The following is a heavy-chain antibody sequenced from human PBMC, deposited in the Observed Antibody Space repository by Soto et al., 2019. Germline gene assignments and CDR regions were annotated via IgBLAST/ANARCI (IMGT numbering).Heavy chain of an antibody. V-gene: IGHV1-69*12. CDR3: SRFCGGDWPSC. D-gene: IGHD2-21*02. CDR1: GGTFSSYA. Sequence: QVQLVQSGAEVKKPGSSVKVSCKASGGTFSSYAISWVRQAPGQGLEWLGGIIPIFGTANYAQKFQGRVTITADESTCTAYSYLSSLISEDTAVYYCSRFCGGDWPSCRGQGTLVTVSS. CDR2: IIPIFGTA. J-gene: IGHJ4*02.